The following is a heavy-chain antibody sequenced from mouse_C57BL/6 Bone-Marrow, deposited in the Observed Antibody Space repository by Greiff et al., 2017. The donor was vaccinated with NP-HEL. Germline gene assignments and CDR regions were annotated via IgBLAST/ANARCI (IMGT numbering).Heavy chain of an antibody. V-gene: IGHV1-55*01. CDR2: IYPGSGST. CDR1: GYTFTSYW. D-gene: IGHD2-4*01. Sequence: QVQLQQSGAELVKPGASVKMSCKASGYTFTSYWITWVKQRPGQGLEWIGDIYPGSGSTNYNEKFKSKATLTVDTSSSTAYMQLSSLTSEDSAVYYCARSSYDYDVYYYAMDYRGQRTSLTASS. J-gene: IGHJ4*01. CDR3: ARSSYDYDVYYYAMDY.